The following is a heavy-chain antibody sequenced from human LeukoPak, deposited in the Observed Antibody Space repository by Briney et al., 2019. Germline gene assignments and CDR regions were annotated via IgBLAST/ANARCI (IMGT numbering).Heavy chain of an antibody. J-gene: IGHJ4*02. CDR1: GGTFSSYA. V-gene: IGHV1-69*06. CDR3: ARLGPSIGITFGGVDY. CDR2: IIPIFGTA. D-gene: IGHD3-16*01. Sequence: ASVKVSCKASGGTFSSYAISWVRQAPGQGLEWMGGIIPIFGTANYAQKFQGRVTITADKSTSTAYMELSSLRSEDTAVYYCARLGPSIGITFGGVDYWGQGTLVTVSS.